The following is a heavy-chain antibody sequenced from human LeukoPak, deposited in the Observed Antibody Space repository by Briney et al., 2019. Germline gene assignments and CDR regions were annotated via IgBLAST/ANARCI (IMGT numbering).Heavy chain of an antibody. J-gene: IGHJ6*02. Sequence: GGSLRVSCAASGFTFSSYAMHCVRQAPGKGLERVALISYDGSNKYYADSVKGRFTISRDNSKNTLYLQMNSLRAEDTAVYYCARVGPNYYYYYGMDVRGQGTTVTVSS. CDR3: ARVGPNYYYYYGMDV. D-gene: IGHD3/OR15-3a*01. V-gene: IGHV3-30-3*01. CDR1: GFTFSSYA. CDR2: ISYDGSNK.